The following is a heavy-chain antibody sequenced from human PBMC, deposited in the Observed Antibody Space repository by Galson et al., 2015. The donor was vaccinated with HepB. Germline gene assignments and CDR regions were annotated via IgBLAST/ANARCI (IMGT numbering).Heavy chain of an antibody. D-gene: IGHD6-19*01. V-gene: IGHV3-23*01. J-gene: IGHJ4*02. CDR2: ITPSGDNT. CDR1: GFTFSYYA. Sequence: SLRLSCAASGFTFSYYAMAWVRQAPGKGLEWISAITPSGDNTNSADSMKGRFFISRDNSQNTLFLQMNSLRADDTAIYFCAKVFPEKTDGWYRQALYYFDSWGQGTRVTVSS. CDR3: AKVFPEKTDGWYRQALYYFDS.